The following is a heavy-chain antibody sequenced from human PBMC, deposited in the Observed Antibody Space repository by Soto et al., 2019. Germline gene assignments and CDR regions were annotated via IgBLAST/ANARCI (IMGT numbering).Heavy chain of an antibody. D-gene: IGHD3-3*01. Sequence: GASVKVSCKASGCTFSSYAISWVRQAPGQGLEWMGGIIPIFGTANYAQKFQGRVTITADESTSTAYMELSSLRSEDTAVYYCARVRRTLYDFWSGLDAFDIWGQGTMVTGSS. J-gene: IGHJ3*02. CDR2: IIPIFGTA. CDR3: ARVRRTLYDFWSGLDAFDI. CDR1: GCTFSSYA. V-gene: IGHV1-69*13.